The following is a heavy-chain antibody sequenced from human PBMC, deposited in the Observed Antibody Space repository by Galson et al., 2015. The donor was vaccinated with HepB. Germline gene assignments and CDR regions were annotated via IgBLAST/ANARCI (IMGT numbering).Heavy chain of an antibody. CDR1: GYTLTELS. J-gene: IGHJ4*02. D-gene: IGHD2-2*01. CDR2: FDPEDGET. CDR3: ATEYIVVVPAANGGLGY. V-gene: IGHV1-24*01. Sequence: SVKVSCKVSGYTLTELSMHWVRQAPGKGLEWMGGFDPEDGETIYAQKFQGRVTMTEDTSTDTAYMELSSLRSEDTAVYYCATEYIVVVPAANGGLGYWGQGTLVTVSS.